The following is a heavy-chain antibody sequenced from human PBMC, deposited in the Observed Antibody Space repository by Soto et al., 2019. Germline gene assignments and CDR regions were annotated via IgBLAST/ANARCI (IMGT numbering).Heavy chain of an antibody. Sequence: SVKVSCKALGNTFTYRYLHWVRQAPGQALEWMGWITPFNGDVHYAQKFQERVTITRDRSINTAYMRMSGLRSEDTAMYYCASGGAGSGPFTWELPDHWGQETLVTVSS. CDR1: GNTFTYRY. CDR3: ASGGAGSGPFTWELPDH. CDR2: ITPFNGDV. J-gene: IGHJ4*02. D-gene: IGHD1-26*01. V-gene: IGHV1-45*02.